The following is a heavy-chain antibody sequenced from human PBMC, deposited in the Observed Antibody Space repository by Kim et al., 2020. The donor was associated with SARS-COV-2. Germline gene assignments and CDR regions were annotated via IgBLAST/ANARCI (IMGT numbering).Heavy chain of an antibody. CDR2: INTDTGNP. J-gene: IGHJ4*02. Sequence: ASVKVSCKASGYTFTNYAISWVRQAPGQGLEWMGWINTDTGNPTYAQAFTGRFVFSVDTSVSTTYLQISSLKADDTALYYCARLIWGSYRYTDSWGQGTLVTVSS. D-gene: IGHD3-16*02. CDR3: ARLIWGSYRYTDS. CDR1: GYTFTNYA. V-gene: IGHV7-4-1*02.